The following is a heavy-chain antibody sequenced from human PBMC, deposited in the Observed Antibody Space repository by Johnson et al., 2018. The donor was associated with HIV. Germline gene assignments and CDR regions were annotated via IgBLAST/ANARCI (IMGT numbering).Heavy chain of an antibody. J-gene: IGHJ3*02. Sequence: VQLVESGGGLVKPGGSLRLSCAASGFTFSNAWMSWVRQAPGKGLEWVGRIKSKTDGGTTDYAAPLKGRVTISRDDSKNTLYLQVNSLKTEDTAVYYCTTEMHQLPNRDAFDIWGQGTMVTVS. V-gene: IGHV3-15*01. CDR1: GFTFSNAW. CDR3: TTEMHQLPNRDAFDI. D-gene: IGHD6-13*01. CDR2: IKSKTDGGTT.